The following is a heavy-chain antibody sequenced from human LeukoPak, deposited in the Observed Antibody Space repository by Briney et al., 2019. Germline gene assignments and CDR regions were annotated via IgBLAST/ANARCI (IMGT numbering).Heavy chain of an antibody. J-gene: IGHJ4*02. D-gene: IGHD2-2*02. CDR2: ISGSGGST. Sequence: PGGSLRLSCAASGFTFSSYAMSWVRQAPGKGLEWVSAISGSGGSTYYADSVKGRFTISRDNSKNTLYLQVNSLRAEDTAVYYCAKAFGGVPAAISFDYWGQGTLVTVSS. CDR1: GFTFSSYA. CDR3: AKAFGGVPAAISFDY. V-gene: IGHV3-23*01.